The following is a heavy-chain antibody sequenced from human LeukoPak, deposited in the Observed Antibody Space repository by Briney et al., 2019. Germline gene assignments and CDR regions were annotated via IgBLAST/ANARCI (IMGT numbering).Heavy chain of an antibody. V-gene: IGHV1-2*02. D-gene: IGHD3-3*01. J-gene: IGHJ4*02. CDR3: ARDREWLLWGFDY. CDR1: GYTFTGYY. CDR2: INPNSGGT. Sequence: ASVKVSCKASGYTFTGYYMHWVRQAPGQGLEWMGWINPNSGGTNYAQKLQGRVTMTRDTSISTAYMELSRLRSDDTAVYYCARDREWLLWGFDYWGQGTLVTVSS.